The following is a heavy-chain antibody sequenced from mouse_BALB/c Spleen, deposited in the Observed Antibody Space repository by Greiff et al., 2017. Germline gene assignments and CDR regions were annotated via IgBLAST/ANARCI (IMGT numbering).Heavy chain of an antibody. Sequence: VQLQQPGAELVKPGASVKLSCKASGYTFTSYWMHWVKQRPGQGLEWIGEINPSNGRTNYNEKFKSKATLTVDKSSSTAYMQLSSLTSEDSAVYYCARGDGNCPYFDVWGAGTTVTVSS. CDR1: GYTFTSYW. CDR2: INPSNGRT. CDR3: ARGDGNCPYFDV. D-gene: IGHD2-1*01. V-gene: IGHV1S81*02. J-gene: IGHJ1*01.